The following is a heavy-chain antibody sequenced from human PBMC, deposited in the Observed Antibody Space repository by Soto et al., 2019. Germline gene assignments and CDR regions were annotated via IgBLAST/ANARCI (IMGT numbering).Heavy chain of an antibody. CDR2: IYYSGST. J-gene: IGHJ6*02. V-gene: IGHV4-31*03. Sequence: PSETLSLTCTVSGGSISSGGYYWSWIRQHPGKGLEWIGYIYYSGSTYYNPSLKSRVTISVDTSKNQFSLKLSSVTAADTAVYYCARGLVATRLGYYYYYGMDVWGQGTTVTVSS. CDR1: GGSISSGGYY. CDR3: ARGLVATRLGYYYYYGMDV. D-gene: IGHD5-12*01.